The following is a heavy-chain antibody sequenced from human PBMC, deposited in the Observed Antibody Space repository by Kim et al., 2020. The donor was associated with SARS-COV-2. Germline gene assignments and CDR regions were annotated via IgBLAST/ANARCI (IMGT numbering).Heavy chain of an antibody. J-gene: IGHJ4*02. CDR3: TRVRIRSTYYYGSGSYSRVYYFDY. CDR1: GFTFGDYA. CDR2: IRSKAYGGTT. V-gene: IGHV3-49*04. Sequence: GGSLRLSCTASGFTFGDYAMSWVRQAPGKGLEWVGFIRSKAYGGTTEYAASVKGRFTISRDDSKSIAYLQMNSLKTEDTAVYYCTRVRIRSTYYYGSGSYSRVYYFDYWGQGTLVTVSS. D-gene: IGHD3-10*01.